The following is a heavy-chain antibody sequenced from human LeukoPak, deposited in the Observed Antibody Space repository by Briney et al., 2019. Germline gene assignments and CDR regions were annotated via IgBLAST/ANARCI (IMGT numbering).Heavy chain of an antibody. V-gene: IGHV3-11*04. J-gene: IGHJ6*02. CDR3: ARDPPYCSSTSRYHYYYYGMDV. CDR1: GFTFSDYY. D-gene: IGHD2-2*01. Sequence: PGGSLRLSCAASGFTFSDYYMSWIRQAPGKGLEWVSYISSSSSTVYYADSVKGRFTISRDNAKNSLYLQMNSLRDEDTAVYYCARDPPYCSSTSRYHYYYYGMDVWGQGTTVTVSS. CDR2: ISSSSSTV.